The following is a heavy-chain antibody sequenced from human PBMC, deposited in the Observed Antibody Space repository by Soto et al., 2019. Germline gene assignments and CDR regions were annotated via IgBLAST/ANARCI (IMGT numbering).Heavy chain of an antibody. J-gene: IGHJ4*02. CDR3: ARQGVNIVATMAFDY. Sequence: SQTRSLTCAISGDSVSSNSAAWNWIRQSPSRVLEWLGRTYYRSKWYNDYAVSVKSRITINPDTSKNQFSLQLNSVTPEDTAVYYCARQGVNIVATMAFDYWGQGTLVTVSS. V-gene: IGHV6-1*01. CDR2: TYYRSKWYN. D-gene: IGHD5-12*01. CDR1: GDSVSSNSAA.